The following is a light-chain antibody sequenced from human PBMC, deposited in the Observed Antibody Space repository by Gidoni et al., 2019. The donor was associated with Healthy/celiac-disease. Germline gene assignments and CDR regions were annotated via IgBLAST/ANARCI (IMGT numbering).Light chain of an antibody. CDR2: EGS. CDR1: SSDVGSYNL. CDR3: CSYAGRGV. V-gene: IGLV2-23*01. J-gene: IGLJ2*01. Sequence: QSALTQPASVSGSPGQSITISCTGTSSDVGSYNLVSWYQQHPGKAPKLMMYEGSKRPSGVSNRVSGSKSGNTASLTISGLQAEDEADYYCCSYAGRGVFGGGTKLTVL.